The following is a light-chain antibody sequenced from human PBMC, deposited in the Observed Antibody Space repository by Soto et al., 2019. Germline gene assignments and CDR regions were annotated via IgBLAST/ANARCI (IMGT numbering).Light chain of an antibody. V-gene: IGLV1-44*01. CDR1: SSNIGSNN. Sequence: QSVLTQPPSASGTPGQRVTISCSGRSSNIGSNNLNWYQQLPGTAPKLLIYSDNQRPSGVPDRFSGSKSGTSASLAISGLQSEDEADYYCAAWDDSLHGVVFGGGTKVTVL. J-gene: IGLJ2*01. CDR2: SDN. CDR3: AAWDDSLHGVV.